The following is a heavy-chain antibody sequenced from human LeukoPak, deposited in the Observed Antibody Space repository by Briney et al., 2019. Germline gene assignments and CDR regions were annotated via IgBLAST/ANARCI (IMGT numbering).Heavy chain of an antibody. CDR2: ISGSGGST. J-gene: IGHJ3*02. CDR1: GFTFSSYA. Sequence: GGSLRLSCAASGFTFSSYAMSWVRQAPGKGLEWVSAISGSGGSTYYTDSVKGRFTISRDNSKNTLYLQMNSLRAEDTAVYYCAKVWYDYVWGSPHDAFDIWGQGTMVTVSS. D-gene: IGHD3-16*01. CDR3: AKVWYDYVWGSPHDAFDI. V-gene: IGHV3-23*01.